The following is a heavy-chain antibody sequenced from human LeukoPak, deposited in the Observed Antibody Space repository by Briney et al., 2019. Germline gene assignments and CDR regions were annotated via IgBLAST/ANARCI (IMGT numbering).Heavy chain of an antibody. D-gene: IGHD6-6*01. CDR1: GFTFSSYA. V-gene: IGHV3-23*01. J-gene: IGHJ4*02. CDR2: ISGSGGST. Sequence: GGSLRLSCAASGFTFSSYAMSWVRQAPGKGLEWVSAISGSGGSTYYADSVKGRLTISRDNSKNTLYLQMNSLRAEDTAVYYCASSYSSSPANFDYWGQGTLVTVSS. CDR3: ASSYSSSPANFDY.